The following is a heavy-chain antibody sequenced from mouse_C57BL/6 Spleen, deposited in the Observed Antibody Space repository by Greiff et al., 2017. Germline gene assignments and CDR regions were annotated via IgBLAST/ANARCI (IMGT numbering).Heavy chain of an antibody. CDR2: IDPSDSYT. CDR3: ASPYGMDY. Sequence: VQLQQSGAELVKPGASVKLSCKASGYTFTSYWMQWVKQRPGQGLEWIGEIDPSDSYTNYNQKFKGKATLTVDTSSSTAYMQLSSLTSEDSAVYYCASPYGMDYWGQGTSVTVSS. CDR1: GYTFTSYW. V-gene: IGHV1-50*01. J-gene: IGHJ4*01.